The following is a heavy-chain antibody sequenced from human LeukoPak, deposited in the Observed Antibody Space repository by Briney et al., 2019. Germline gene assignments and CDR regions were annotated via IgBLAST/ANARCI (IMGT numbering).Heavy chain of an antibody. CDR3: ARDRLWFGQLAQLDP. CDR1: GGSISSSSYY. CDR2: IYYSGST. V-gene: IGHV4-39*07. J-gene: IGHJ5*02. D-gene: IGHD3-10*01. Sequence: SETLSLTCTVSGGSISSSSYYWGWIRQPPGKGLEWIGSIYYSGSTYYNPSLNSRVTISVDTSKNQFSLKLSSVTAADTAVYYCARDRLWFGQLAQLDPWGQGTLVTVSS.